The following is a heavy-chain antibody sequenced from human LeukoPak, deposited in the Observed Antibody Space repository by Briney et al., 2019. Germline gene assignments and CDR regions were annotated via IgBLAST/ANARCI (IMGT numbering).Heavy chain of an antibody. V-gene: IGHV4-39*01. D-gene: IGHD3-3*01. J-gene: IGHJ4*02. Sequence: SETLSLTCTVSGGSISSTSYFWGWIRQPPGKGLEWIANIYYSGSASYSPALKSGVTISVDTYTNQFSLKLSSVTATDTAVYYCARLDFPAPDYWGQGTLVTVSS. CDR1: GGSISSTSYF. CDR2: IYYSGSA. CDR3: ARLDFPAPDY.